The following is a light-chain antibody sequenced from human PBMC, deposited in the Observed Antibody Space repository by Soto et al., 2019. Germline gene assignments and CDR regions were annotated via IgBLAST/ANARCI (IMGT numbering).Light chain of an antibody. CDR2: AAS. V-gene: IGKV3-20*01. Sequence: EIVLTQSPGTLSLSPGESAPLSGRASQSVSSSYLAWYQQKPGQAPRPLIYAASRRATGIPDRFSGSGSGTDFTLTITGLEPEDFAVYYCQQYGSSPTTVGQGTKVDIK. CDR1: QSVSSSY. J-gene: IGKJ1*01. CDR3: QQYGSSPTT.